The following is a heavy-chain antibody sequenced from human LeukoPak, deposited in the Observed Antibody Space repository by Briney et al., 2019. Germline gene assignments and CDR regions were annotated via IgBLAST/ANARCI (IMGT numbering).Heavy chain of an antibody. CDR1: GYTFTSYD. V-gene: IGHV1-69*13. CDR3: ARVGYSSSWYYFDY. CDR2: IIPIFGTA. D-gene: IGHD6-13*01. Sequence: SVKVSCKASGYTFTSYDINWVRQAPGQGLEWMGGIIPIFGTANYAQKFQGRVTITADESTSTAYMELSSLRSEDTAVYYCARVGYSSSWYYFDYWGQGTLVTVSS. J-gene: IGHJ4*02.